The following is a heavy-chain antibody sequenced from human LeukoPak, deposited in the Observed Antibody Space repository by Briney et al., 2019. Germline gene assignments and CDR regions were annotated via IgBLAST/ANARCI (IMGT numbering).Heavy chain of an antibody. CDR2: IRYDGNNK. J-gene: IGHJ5*02. D-gene: IGHD3-22*01. V-gene: IGHV3-30*02. CDR1: GFSFSSFA. Sequence: GGSLRLSCEPSGFSFSSFALHWVRQAPGKGLEWVAFIRYDGNNKYFADSVKGRFSISRDNSKNTVYLQMNSLRPEDTAVYHCAKDTGDYYDTSVNYYAGWFDPWGQGTLVTVSS. CDR3: AKDTGDYYDTSVNYYAGWFDP.